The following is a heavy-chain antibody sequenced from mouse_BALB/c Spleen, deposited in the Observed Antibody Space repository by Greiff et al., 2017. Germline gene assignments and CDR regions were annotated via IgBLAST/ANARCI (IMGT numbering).Heavy chain of an antibody. D-gene: IGHD4-1*01. CDR1: GYSITSGYY. CDR2: ISYDGSN. V-gene: IGHV3-6*01. Sequence: EVKLQESGPGLVKPSQSLSLTCSVTGYSITSGYYWNWIRQFPGNKLEWMGYISYDGSNNYNPSLKNRISITRDTSKNQFFLKLNSVTTEDTATYYCARFDWVAMDYWGQGTSVTVSS. CDR3: ARFDWVAMDY. J-gene: IGHJ4*01.